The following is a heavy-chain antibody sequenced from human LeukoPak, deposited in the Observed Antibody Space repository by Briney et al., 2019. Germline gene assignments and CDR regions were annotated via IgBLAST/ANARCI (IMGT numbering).Heavy chain of an antibody. D-gene: IGHD2-2*01. CDR1: GFTFSSYS. CDR2: ISSSSSYI. CDR3: ARDLWAVVPAAICWFDP. V-gene: IGHV3-21*01. Sequence: GGSLRLXCAASGFTFSSYSMNWVRQAPGKELEWVSSISSSSSYIYYADSVKGRFTISRDNAKNSLYLQMNSLRAEDTAVYYCARDLWAVVPAAICWFDPWGQGTLVTVSS. J-gene: IGHJ5*02.